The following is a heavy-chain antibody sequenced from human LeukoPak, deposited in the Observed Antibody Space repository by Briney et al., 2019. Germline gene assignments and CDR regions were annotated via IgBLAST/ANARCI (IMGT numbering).Heavy chain of an antibody. CDR1: GFTVSSNY. CDR2: IYSGGST. Sequence: PGGSLRLSCAASGFTVSSNYMSWVRQAPGKGLEWVSVIYSGGSTYYADSVKGRFTISRDNAKNSLYLQMNSLRAEDTAVYYCARGVSPNWFDPWGQGTLVTVSS. J-gene: IGHJ5*02. V-gene: IGHV3-66*01. CDR3: ARGVSPNWFDP.